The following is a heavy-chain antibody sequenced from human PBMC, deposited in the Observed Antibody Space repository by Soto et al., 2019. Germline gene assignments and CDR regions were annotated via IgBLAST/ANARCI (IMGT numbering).Heavy chain of an antibody. J-gene: IGHJ4*02. V-gene: IGHV3-21*01. Sequence: GGSLRLSCAASGFTFSSYSMNWVRQAPGKGLEWVSSISSSSSYIYYADSVKGRFTISRDNAKNSLYLQMNSLRAEDTAVYYCAGDKLGIVDYWGQGTLVTVSS. D-gene: IGHD7-27*01. CDR3: AGDKLGIVDY. CDR1: GFTFSSYS. CDR2: ISSSSSYI.